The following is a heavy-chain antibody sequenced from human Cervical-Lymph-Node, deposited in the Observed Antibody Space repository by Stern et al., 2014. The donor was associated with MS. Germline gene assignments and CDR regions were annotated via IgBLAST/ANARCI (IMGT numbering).Heavy chain of an antibody. J-gene: IGHJ6*02. CDR3: ARGGYSSSWTYYYYYYGMDV. CDR1: GYTFTSYD. V-gene: IGHV1-8*01. Sequence: QLVQSGAEVKKPGASVKVSCKASGYTFTSYDINWVRQAPGQGLEWMGWMNPNSGNIGYAQKFKGRVTMTRNTSISTAYMELSSLRSEDTAVYYCARGGYSSSWTYYYYYYGMDVWGQGTTVTVSS. D-gene: IGHD6-13*01. CDR2: MNPNSGNI.